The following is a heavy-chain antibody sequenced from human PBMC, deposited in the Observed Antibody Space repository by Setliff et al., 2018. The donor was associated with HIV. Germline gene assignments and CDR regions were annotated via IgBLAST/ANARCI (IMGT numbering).Heavy chain of an antibody. J-gene: IGHJ6*02. CDR2: INHSGRT. CDR1: GGSFTNYF. Sequence: SETLSLTCAVYGGSFTNYFWSWIRQSPGKGLEWIGEINHSGRTKYNPSLKSRVTMSVDTSKNQFSLKLTSVTAADTAVYYCATQTRYCSSTSCLDYYYYGMDVWGQGTTVTVSS. V-gene: IGHV4-34*10. CDR3: ATQTRYCSSTSCLDYYYYGMDV. D-gene: IGHD2-2*01.